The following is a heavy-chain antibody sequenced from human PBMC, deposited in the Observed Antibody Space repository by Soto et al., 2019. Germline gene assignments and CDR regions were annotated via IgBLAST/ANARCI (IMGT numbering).Heavy chain of an antibody. D-gene: IGHD2-15*01. CDR1: GYTFTSYA. J-gene: IGHJ2*01. V-gene: IGHV1-3*01. Sequence: QVQLVQSGAEVKKPGASVKVSCKASGYTFTSYAMLWVRQAPGQRLEWMGWINAGNGNTKYSQKFQGRVTITRDTSASTAYMELSSLRSEDTAVYYCARAGYCSGGSCYSSNDFDLWGRGTLVTVSS. CDR2: INAGNGNT. CDR3: ARAGYCSGGSCYSSNDFDL.